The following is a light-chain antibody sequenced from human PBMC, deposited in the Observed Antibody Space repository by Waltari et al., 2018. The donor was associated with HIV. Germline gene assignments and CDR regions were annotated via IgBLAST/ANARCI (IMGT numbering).Light chain of an antibody. CDR1: SSDVGAYNY. J-gene: IGLJ2*01. CDR3: SSYAGSNTVV. V-gene: IGLV2-8*01. Sequence: QSALTQPPSASGSPGQSVTISCTGTSSDVGAYNYVSWYQQHPGKAPKLMIYEVNKRPSGFPDRFSGSKSGNTASLSVSGLQADDEADYYCSSYAGSNTVVFGGGTKLTVL. CDR2: EVN.